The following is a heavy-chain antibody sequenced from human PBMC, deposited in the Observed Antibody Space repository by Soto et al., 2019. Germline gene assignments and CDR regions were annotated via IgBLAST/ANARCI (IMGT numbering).Heavy chain of an antibody. J-gene: IGHJ4*02. D-gene: IGHD3-10*01. Sequence: KTSETLSLTCTFSCASVISPTYYWNWIRQPPGKPLEWIGYIYYSGSTNYNPSLKSRVTISLDTSNDQLSLKLSSVTAADTAVYYCARGNIWFGELFDFDYWGQGTLVTVSS. CDR1: CASVISPTYY. CDR2: IYYSGST. V-gene: IGHV4-61*01. CDR3: ARGNIWFGELFDFDY.